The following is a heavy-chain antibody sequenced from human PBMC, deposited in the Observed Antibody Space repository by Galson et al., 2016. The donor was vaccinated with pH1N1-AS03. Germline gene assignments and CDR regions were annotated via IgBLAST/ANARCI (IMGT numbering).Heavy chain of an antibody. D-gene: IGHD4/OR15-4a*01. CDR1: GFTFDDYA. J-gene: IGHJ4*02. V-gene: IGHV3-9*01. CDR2: IDWNSGTI. Sequence: SLRLSCAGSGFTFDDYAVHWVRQAPGKGLEWVSGIDWNSGTIDYRDAVKGRFTISRDNSKNTLYLQMNSLRAEDTAVYYCAKGVGATDGLFDYWGPGTLVTVSS. CDR3: AKGVGATDGLFDY.